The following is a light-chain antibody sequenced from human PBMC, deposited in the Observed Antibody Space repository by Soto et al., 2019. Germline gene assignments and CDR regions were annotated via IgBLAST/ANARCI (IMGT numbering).Light chain of an antibody. Sequence: DIPMTQSPSTLSASVGDRVTITCRASQSISSWLAWYQKKPGKAPKLLIYKASSLESGVPSRFSGSGSGTEFTLAISSLQPDDFATYYCQQYNSYPWTFGQGTKVESK. CDR2: KAS. J-gene: IGKJ1*01. CDR1: QSISSW. V-gene: IGKV1-5*03. CDR3: QQYNSYPWT.